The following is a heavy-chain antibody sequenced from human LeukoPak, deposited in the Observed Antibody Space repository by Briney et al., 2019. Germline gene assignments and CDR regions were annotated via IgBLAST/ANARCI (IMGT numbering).Heavy chain of an antibody. CDR2: VNNDGSST. CDR3: ARDRGKMATINFLDH. CDR1: GFTFNNYW. J-gene: IGHJ4*02. V-gene: IGHV3-74*01. D-gene: IGHD5-24*01. Sequence: PGGSLRLSCAASGFTFNNYWMHWVRQAPGKGLVWVSHVNNDGSSTSYADSVKGRFIISRDNAKDTLYLQMKSLGAEDTAVYYCARDRGKMATINFLDHWGQGTLVTVSS.